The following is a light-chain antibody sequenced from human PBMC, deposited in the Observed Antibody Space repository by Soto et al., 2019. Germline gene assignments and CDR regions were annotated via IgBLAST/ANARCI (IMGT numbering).Light chain of an antibody. J-gene: IGKJ1*01. CDR1: QSVDSRY. CDR2: GTS. Sequence: IVLTQSPGTLSLSRGERATLSCRASQSVDSRYLAWYQQKPGQAPRLLMFGTSNRATGLPDRFIGRGYGTDFTLTINSLEPEDLAVDYCQQYGSSPRTFGQGTKVEV. V-gene: IGKV3-20*01. CDR3: QQYGSSPRT.